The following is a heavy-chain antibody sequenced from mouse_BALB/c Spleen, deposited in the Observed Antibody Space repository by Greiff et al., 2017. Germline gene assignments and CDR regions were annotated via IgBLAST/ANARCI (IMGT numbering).Heavy chain of an antibody. D-gene: IGHD1-1*01. V-gene: IGHV1-4*01. Sequence: QVQLQQSGAELARPGASVKMSCTASGYTFTSYTMHWVKQRPGQGLEWIGYINPSSGYTNYNQKFKDKATLTADKSSSTAYMQLSSLTSEDSAVYDCARSGESGSSYWYLDVWGAGTTVTVSA. CDR2: INPSSGYT. CDR3: ARSGESGSSYWYLDV. CDR1: GYTFTSYT. J-gene: IGHJ1*01.